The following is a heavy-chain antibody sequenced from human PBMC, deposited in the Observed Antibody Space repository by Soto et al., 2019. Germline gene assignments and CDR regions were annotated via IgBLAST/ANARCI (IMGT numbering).Heavy chain of an antibody. CDR2: IYYSGST. CDR3: ARELLRSRPDYYYGMDV. Sequence: SETLSLTCTVSGDSISSCSYNWGWIRQPPGKGLEWIGSIYYSGSTYYNPSLKSRVTISVDTPKNQFSLNLTSVTAADTALYYCARELLRSRPDYYYGMDVWGQGTTVTVSS. CDR1: GDSISSCSYN. J-gene: IGHJ6*02. D-gene: IGHD3-3*01. V-gene: IGHV4-39*02.